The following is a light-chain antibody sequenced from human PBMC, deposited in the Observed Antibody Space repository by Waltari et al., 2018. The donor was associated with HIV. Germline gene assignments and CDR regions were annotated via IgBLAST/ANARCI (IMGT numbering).Light chain of an antibody. CDR2: EVT. CDR1: SSDIGYYDY. V-gene: IGLV2-14*01. J-gene: IGLJ2*01. CDR3: SSYTRRGTVV. Sequence: QSALPQPASVSGSPGQSIVLPCTGSSSDIGYYDYVFWYQQYPGQAPKALIYEVTSRPSGTSSRFSGSKSATTAFLAISKLQTDDEADYFCSSYTRRGTVVFGGGTRLTVL.